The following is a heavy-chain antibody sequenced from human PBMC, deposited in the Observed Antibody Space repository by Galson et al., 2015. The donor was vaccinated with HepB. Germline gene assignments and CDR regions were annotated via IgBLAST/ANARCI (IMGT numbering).Heavy chain of an antibody. CDR1: GGTFSSYA. CDR2: IIPIFGTA. V-gene: IGHV1-69*13. Sequence: SVKVSCKASGGTFSSYAISWVRQAPGQGLEWMGGIIPIFGTANYAQKFQGRVTITADESTSTAYMELSSLRSEDTAVYYCARDLGKYYYDSSGHDAFDIWGQGTMVTVSS. CDR3: ARDLGKYYYDSSGHDAFDI. J-gene: IGHJ3*02. D-gene: IGHD3-22*01.